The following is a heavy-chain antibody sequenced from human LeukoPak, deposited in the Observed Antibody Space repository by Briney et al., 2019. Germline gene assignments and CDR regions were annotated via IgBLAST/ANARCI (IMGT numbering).Heavy chain of an antibody. J-gene: IGHJ4*02. CDR3: ARRAGSGSYYSPHFDY. Sequence: SGGSLRLSCAASGFTFSSYSMNWVRQAPGKGLEWVSSISSSSSYIYYADSVKGRFTIPRDNAKNSLYLQMNSLRAEDTAVYYCARRAGSGSYYSPHFDYWGQGTLVTVSS. CDR2: ISSSSSYI. V-gene: IGHV3-21*01. D-gene: IGHD3-10*01. CDR1: GFTFSSYS.